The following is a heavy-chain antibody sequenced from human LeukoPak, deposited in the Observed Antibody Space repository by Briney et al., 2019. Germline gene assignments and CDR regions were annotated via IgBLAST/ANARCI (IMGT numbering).Heavy chain of an antibody. V-gene: IGHV3-7*03. J-gene: IGHJ4*02. D-gene: IGHD1-14*01. CDR1: GFTFSNYC. Sequence: GGSLRLSCAASGFTFSNYCMSWVRQAPGMGLEWVANIKQDGSKKYYVDSVKGRFTISRDNSKNSLYLQMNSLRAEDTAVYFCERVFPTKRGFDNWGQGKLVTVSS. CDR3: ERVFPTKRGFDN. CDR2: IKQDGSKK.